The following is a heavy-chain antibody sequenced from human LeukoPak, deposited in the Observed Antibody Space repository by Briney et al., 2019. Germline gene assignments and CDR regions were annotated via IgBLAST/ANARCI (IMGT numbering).Heavy chain of an antibody. V-gene: IGHV4-38-2*01. J-gene: IGHJ4*02. CDR3: ARGYGSGSYYFGY. D-gene: IGHD3-10*01. CDR1: GYSISRGYY. CDR2: IYHSGNT. Sequence: SETLSLTCAVSGYSISRGYYWGWIRQPPGKGLEWIGRIYHSGNTHHNPSLKSRVTISLHTSKNQFSLKLSSVTAADTAVYYCARGYGSGSYYFGYWGQGTLVTVLS.